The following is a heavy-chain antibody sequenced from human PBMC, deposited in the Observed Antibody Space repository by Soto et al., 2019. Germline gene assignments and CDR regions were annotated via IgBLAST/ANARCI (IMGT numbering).Heavy chain of an antibody. CDR2: ISYDGSTK. J-gene: IGHJ4*02. CDR3: AKDKVPVVVTAPFDY. Sequence: QVQLVESGGGVVQPGRSLRLSCAASGFTFSSYGMHWVRQAPGKGLEWVAVISYDGSTKYYADSVKSRFTVSRDKSKNTLYLQVNSLRAEDTAVYYCAKDKVPVVVTAPFDYWGQGTLVTVSS. D-gene: IGHD2-21*02. V-gene: IGHV3-30*18. CDR1: GFTFSSYG.